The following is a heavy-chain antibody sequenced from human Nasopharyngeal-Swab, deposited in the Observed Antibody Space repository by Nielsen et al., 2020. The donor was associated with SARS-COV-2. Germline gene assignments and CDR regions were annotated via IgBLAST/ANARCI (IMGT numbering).Heavy chain of an antibody. V-gene: IGHV3-30*03. J-gene: IGHJ4*02. D-gene: IGHD3-22*01. CDR2: ITYDGSNK. CDR1: GFTFSSYG. CDR3: ATEPVTYYYDSSGYPADY. Sequence: GESLKISCAASGFTFSSYGMHWVRQAPGKGLEWVAVITYDGSNKYYADSVKGRFTISRDNSKNTLYLQMNSLRAEDTAVYYCATEPVTYYYDSSGYPADYWGQGTLVTVSS.